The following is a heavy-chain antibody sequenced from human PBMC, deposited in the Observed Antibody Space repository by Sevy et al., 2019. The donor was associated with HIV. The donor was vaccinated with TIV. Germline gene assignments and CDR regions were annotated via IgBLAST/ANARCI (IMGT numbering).Heavy chain of an antibody. J-gene: IGHJ3*02. Sequence: SETLSLTCTVSGGSISSGDYYWSWIRQPPGKGLDWIGYIYYSGSTYYNPSLKSRVTISVDTSKNQFSLKLSSVTAADTAVYYCARDYTDDSSGYEGQWAFVIWGQGTMVTVSS. V-gene: IGHV4-30-4*01. CDR3: ARDYTDDSSGYEGQWAFVI. CDR1: GGSISSGDYY. D-gene: IGHD3-22*01. CDR2: IYYSGST.